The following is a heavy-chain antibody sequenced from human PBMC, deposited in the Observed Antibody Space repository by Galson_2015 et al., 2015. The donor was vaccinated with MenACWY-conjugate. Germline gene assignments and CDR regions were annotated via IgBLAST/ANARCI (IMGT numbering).Heavy chain of an antibody. V-gene: IGHV3-30*01. J-gene: IGHJ1*01. D-gene: IGHD1-1*01. CDR2: ISNDGTIQ. Sequence: SLRLSCAASGFTFCIYAMHWVRQAPGKGLEWVAVISNDGTIQYYADSVKGRFTISRDNSKNTLSLQMNSLRAEDTAVYYCASSYWKRSSTSTCTNHFQYWGQGTQVTVSS. CDR1: GFTFCIYA. CDR3: ASSYWKRSSTSTCTNHFQY.